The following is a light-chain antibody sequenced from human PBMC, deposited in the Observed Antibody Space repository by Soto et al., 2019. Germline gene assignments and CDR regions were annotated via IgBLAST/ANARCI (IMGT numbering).Light chain of an antibody. CDR2: KDS. J-gene: IGLJ3*02. Sequence: SSELTQPSSVSVSPGQTARITCSGDVLAKKYARWFQQKPGQAPVLVIYKDSERPSGIPERFSGSSSGTTVTLTISGAQVVDEADYYCYSASDNKGVFGGGTKLTVL. V-gene: IGLV3-27*01. CDR1: VLAKKY. CDR3: YSASDNKGV.